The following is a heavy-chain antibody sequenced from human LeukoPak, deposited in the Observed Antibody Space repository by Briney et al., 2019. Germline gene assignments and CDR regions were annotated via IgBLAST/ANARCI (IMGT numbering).Heavy chain of an antibody. CDR2: INPNSGST. CDR3: ARAIGVVWFGELLGAYFDY. CDR1: GYTFTGYY. V-gene: IGHV1-2*02. Sequence: ASMKVSCKASGYTFTGYYMHWVRQAPGQGLEWMGWINPNSGSTNYAQKLQGRVTMTTDTSTSTAYMELRSLRSDDTAVYYCARAIGVVWFGELLGAYFDYWGQGTLVTVSS. D-gene: IGHD3-10*01. J-gene: IGHJ4*02.